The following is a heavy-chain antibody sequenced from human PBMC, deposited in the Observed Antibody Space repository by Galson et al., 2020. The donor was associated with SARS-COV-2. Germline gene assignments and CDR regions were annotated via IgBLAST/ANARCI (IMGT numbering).Heavy chain of an antibody. D-gene: IGHD2-21*02. CDR3: ARGHSVVVTAIELANYVDP. Sequence: SETLSLTCAVYGGSFSAYYWSWIRQPPGKGLEWIGAINPSGSANYNPTLKTRLTISVATSKNQFSLKLSAVTAADTAVYYCARGHSVVVTAIELANYVDPGGQGTLVTVSS. CDR2: INPSGSA. CDR1: GGSFSAYY. J-gene: IGHJ5*02. V-gene: IGHV4-34*01.